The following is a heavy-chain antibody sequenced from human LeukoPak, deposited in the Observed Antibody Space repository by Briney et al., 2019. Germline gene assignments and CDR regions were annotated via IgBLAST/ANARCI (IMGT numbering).Heavy chain of an antibody. D-gene: IGHD6-13*01. V-gene: IGHV4-28*01. CDR3: ARSHSSSWYWFDP. Sequence: SDTLSLTCAVSGYSISSNNWWGWIRQPPGKGLEWIGYIYYSGSTFYSPSLKGRVTMSVDTSKNQFSLKLNSVTAVDTAVYYCARSHSSSWYWFDPWGQGTLVTVSS. CDR1: GYSISSNNW. CDR2: IYYSGST. J-gene: IGHJ5*02.